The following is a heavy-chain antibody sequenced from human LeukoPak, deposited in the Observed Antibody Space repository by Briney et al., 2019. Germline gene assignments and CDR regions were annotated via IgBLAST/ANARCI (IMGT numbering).Heavy chain of an antibody. CDR1: GGSFSGYY. Sequence: PSETLSLTCAVYGGSFSGYYWNWIRQPPGKGLEWIGEIDHSGSTNYNPSLKSRVTISVDTSKNQFSLKLSSVTAADTAVYYCARGSGGSKYFDYWGQGTLVTVSS. CDR3: ARGSGGSKYFDY. V-gene: IGHV4-34*01. J-gene: IGHJ4*02. CDR2: IDHSGST. D-gene: IGHD2-15*01.